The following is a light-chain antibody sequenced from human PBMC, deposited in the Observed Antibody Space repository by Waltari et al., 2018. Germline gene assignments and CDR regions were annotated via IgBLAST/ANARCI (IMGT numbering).Light chain of an antibody. Sequence: DIQMTQSPSSLSASVGDRVTITCRANQTITRYLNWYQQKPGKAPRLLIQGASSLQSEVPSRFSGSGSGTDFALTITSLQPEDFATYFCQQSYTTPRTFGQGITVDIK. CDR3: QQSYTTPRT. J-gene: IGKJ1*01. CDR2: GAS. CDR1: QTITRY. V-gene: IGKV1-39*01.